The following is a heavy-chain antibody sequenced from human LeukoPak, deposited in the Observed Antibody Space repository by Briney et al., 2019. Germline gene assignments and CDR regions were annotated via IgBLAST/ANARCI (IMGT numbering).Heavy chain of an antibody. CDR2: IYHSGST. CDR1: GYSISSGYY. J-gene: IGHJ5*02. V-gene: IGHV4-38-2*02. CDR3: GRDVGP. Sequence: RTSETLSLTCTVSGYSISSGYYWGWIRQPPGKGLEWIGSIYHSGSTYYNPSLKSRVTISVDTSKNQFSLKLSSVTAADTAMYYCGRDVGPWGQGTLVTVSS.